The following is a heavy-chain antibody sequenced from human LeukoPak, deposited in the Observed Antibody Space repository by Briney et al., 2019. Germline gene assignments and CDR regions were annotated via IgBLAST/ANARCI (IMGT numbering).Heavy chain of an antibody. V-gene: IGHV5-51*01. CDR2: IYPGDSDT. CDR3: ARHQYSGYDEGSYAFDI. D-gene: IGHD5-12*01. J-gene: IGHJ3*02. Sequence: GESLKISCKGSGYSFTSYWIGWVRQMPGKGLEWMGIIYPGDSDTRYSPSFQGQVTISADKSISTAYLQWSSLKASDTAMYYCARHQYSGYDEGSYAFDIWGQGTMVTVSS. CDR1: GYSFTSYW.